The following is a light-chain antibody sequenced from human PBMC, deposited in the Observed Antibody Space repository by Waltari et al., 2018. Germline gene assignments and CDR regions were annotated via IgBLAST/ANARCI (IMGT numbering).Light chain of an antibody. V-gene: IGLV4-69*01. CDR2: VNSDGSH. J-gene: IGLJ3*02. CDR3: QTGGHGTWV. Sequence: QLVLTQSPSASASLGASVKLTCTLSSGHSSNIIAWHQQPPEKGPRYLMKVNSDGSHSKGDEIPDRCSGSSSGAERYLTISSLQSEDEADYYCQTGGHGTWVFGGGTKLTVL. CDR1: SGHSSNI.